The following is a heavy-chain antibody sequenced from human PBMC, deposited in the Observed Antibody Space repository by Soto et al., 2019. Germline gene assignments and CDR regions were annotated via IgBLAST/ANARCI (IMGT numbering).Heavy chain of an antibody. V-gene: IGHV1-18*01. Sequence: QVPLVQSGAEVKKPGASVKVSCKASGYTFTSYGISWVRQAPGQGLEWMGWISAYNGNTNYAQKLQGRVTMTTDTCTSTGYMELRSLRSDDTAVYYCARVGRYRITGTPAYWGQGTLVTVSS. CDR1: GYTFTSYG. J-gene: IGHJ4*02. CDR3: ARVGRYRITGTPAY. CDR2: ISAYNGNT. D-gene: IGHD1-20*01.